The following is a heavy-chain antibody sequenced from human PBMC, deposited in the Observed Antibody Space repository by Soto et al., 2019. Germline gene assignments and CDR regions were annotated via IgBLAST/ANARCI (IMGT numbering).Heavy chain of an antibody. CDR3: ARGLRTGNYGMDV. Sequence: GASVKVSCKASGYTFTGYYMHWVRQAPGQGLEWMGGIIPMFETVNYAQRFQGRLTIAADESTSTAYMELTSLTSADTAIYFCARGLRTGNYGMDVWGQGTTVTVSS. CDR2: IIPMFETV. V-gene: IGHV1-69*13. CDR1: GYTFTGYY. J-gene: IGHJ6*02. D-gene: IGHD2-15*01.